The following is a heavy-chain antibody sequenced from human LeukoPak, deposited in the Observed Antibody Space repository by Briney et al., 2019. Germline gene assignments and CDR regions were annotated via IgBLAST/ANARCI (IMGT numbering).Heavy chain of an antibody. D-gene: IGHD3-3*01. J-gene: IGHJ5*02. CDR3: ARDHLANLAGRLFDP. V-gene: IGHV4-38-2*02. CDR2: VHRSGRT. Sequence: PSETLSLTCTVSGYSISSDYYWGWIRQPPGKGLEWIGSVHRSGRTYYNPSLKSRVTISVDTSKNQFSLKLNSVTAADTAVYYCARDHLANLAGRLFDPWGQGSLVTVSS. CDR1: GYSISSDYY.